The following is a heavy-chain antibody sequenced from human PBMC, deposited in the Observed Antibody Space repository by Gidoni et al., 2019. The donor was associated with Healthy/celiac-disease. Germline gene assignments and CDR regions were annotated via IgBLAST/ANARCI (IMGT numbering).Heavy chain of an antibody. CDR1: GYTFPSYY. J-gene: IGHJ4*02. V-gene: IGHV1-46*01. Sequence: QVQLVQSGAEVKKPGASVKVSCKASGYTFPSYYMPWVQQAPGQGLEWMGIINPSGGSTSYEQKFQGRVTMTRDTSTSTVYMELSSLRSEDTAVYYCARQFRIAAAGVDYWGQGTLVTVSS. CDR3: ARQFRIAAAGVDY. CDR2: INPSGGST. D-gene: IGHD6-13*01.